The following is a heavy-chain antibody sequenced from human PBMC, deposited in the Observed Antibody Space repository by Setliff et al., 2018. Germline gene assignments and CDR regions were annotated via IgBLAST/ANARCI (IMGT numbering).Heavy chain of an antibody. D-gene: IGHD1-26*01. CDR1: GFTFSSHW. CDR3: CSGSYLFVY. Sequence: PGGSLRLSCAAAGFTFSSHWMHWVRQAPGKGLERVSAISGRGDSTFYEDAVKGRFTISRDNSKNTLYLQMNSLRAEDTAVYYCCSGSYLFVYWGQGSLVTVSS. V-gene: IGHV3-23*01. J-gene: IGHJ4*02. CDR2: ISGRGDST.